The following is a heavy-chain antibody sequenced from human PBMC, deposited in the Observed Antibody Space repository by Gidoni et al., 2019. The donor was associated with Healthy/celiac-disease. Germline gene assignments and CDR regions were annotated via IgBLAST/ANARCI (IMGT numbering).Heavy chain of an antibody. J-gene: IGHJ5*02. CDR3: AKDLLTSETGWFDP. CDR2: ISVSGGST. Sequence: VQLLESGGGLVPPGGSMRLSREAAGFTFSSYAMSWVCPAPGKGLEWVSAISVSGGSTYYADSVKGRFTISRDNSKNTLYLQMNSLRAEDTAVYYCAKDLLTSETGWFDPWGQGTLVTVSS. D-gene: IGHD1-26*01. V-gene: IGHV3-23*01. CDR1: GFTFSSYA.